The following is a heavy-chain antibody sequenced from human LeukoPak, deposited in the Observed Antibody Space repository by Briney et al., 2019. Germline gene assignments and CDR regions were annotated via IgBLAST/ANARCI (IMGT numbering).Heavy chain of an antibody. V-gene: IGHV4-59*08. CDR3: ARRPWGAAAGGFDY. Sequence: SSETLSLTCTVSGGSISSYYWSWIRQPPGKGLEWIGYIYYSGSTNYNPSLKSRVTISVDTSKNQFSLKLSSVTAADTAVYYCARRPWGAAAGGFDYWGQGTLVTVSS. J-gene: IGHJ4*02. CDR2: IYYSGST. D-gene: IGHD6-13*01. CDR1: GGSISSYY.